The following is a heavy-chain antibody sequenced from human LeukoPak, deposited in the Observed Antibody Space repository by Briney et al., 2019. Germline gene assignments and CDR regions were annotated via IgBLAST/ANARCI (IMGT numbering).Heavy chain of an antibody. D-gene: IGHD3-10*01. CDR2: IYPGDSDT. V-gene: IGHV5-51*01. J-gene: IGHJ1*01. Sequence: GEPLKISCKGSGYRFTSYWIGRVRPMPGKGLEWMGIIYPGDSDTRYSPSLQGQVAISADKSISTAYLQWSSLKASDTAMYYCALGGFGELLFQHWGQGTLVTVSS. CDR3: ALGGFGELLFQH. CDR1: GYRFTSYW.